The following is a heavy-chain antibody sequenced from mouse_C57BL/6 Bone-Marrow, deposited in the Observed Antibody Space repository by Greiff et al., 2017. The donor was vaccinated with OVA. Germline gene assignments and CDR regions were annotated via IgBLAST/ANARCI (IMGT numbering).Heavy chain of an antibody. J-gene: IGHJ1*03. Sequence: EVKLQQSGGGLVQPGASLSLSCAASGFSFTDYYMSWVRQPPGKALEWLGFIRHKANGYTTEYSSSVKGRFTISRENSQSILYLQMNVMRAEDGATYCGARTGRYWYFDVWGTGTTVTVSS. CDR1: GFSFTDYY. CDR3: ARTGRYWYFDV. CDR2: IRHKANGYTT. V-gene: IGHV7-3*01.